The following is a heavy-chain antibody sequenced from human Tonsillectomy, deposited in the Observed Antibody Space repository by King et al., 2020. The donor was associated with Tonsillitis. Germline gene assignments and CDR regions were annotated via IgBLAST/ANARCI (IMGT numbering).Heavy chain of an antibody. CDR1: GFSLSTSGVG. CDR2: IYWKDDK. V-gene: IGHV2-5*01. CDR3: AHTVGYDSSGSTNDAFNI. Sequence: ITLKESGPTLVKPTQTLTLTCTFSGFSLSTSGVGVGWIRQPPGKALEWLALIYWKDDKRYSPSLKIRLTITTDTSKNQVVLTMTNMDPVDTATYSCAHTVGYDSSGSTNDAFNIWGQGTMVTVSS. D-gene: IGHD3-22*01. J-gene: IGHJ3*02.